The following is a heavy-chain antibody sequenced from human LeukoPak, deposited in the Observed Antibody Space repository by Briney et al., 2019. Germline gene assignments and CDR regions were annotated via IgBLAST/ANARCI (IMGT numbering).Heavy chain of an antibody. D-gene: IGHD3-16*01. J-gene: IGHJ6*03. CDR1: GGTFSSYA. V-gene: IGHV1-69*13. CDR3: ARGAVVGVYYYYMDV. Sequence: PVKVSCKASGGTFSSYAINWVRQAPGQGLEWMGGVIPILGIANYAQEFQGRVTITADESTNTAYMELSSLRSEDTALYYCARGAVVGVYYYYMDVWGKGTTVTISS. CDR2: VIPILGIA.